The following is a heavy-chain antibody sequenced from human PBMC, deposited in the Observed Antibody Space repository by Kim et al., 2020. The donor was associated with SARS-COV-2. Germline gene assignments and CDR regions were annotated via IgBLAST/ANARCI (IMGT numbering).Heavy chain of an antibody. CDR3: VKDVRGSSACFDY. D-gene: IGHD6-6*01. Sequence: YADSVKGRFTISRDNSKNTLYLQMSSLRAEDTAVYYCVKDVRGSSACFDYWGQGTLVTVSS. J-gene: IGHJ4*02. V-gene: IGHV3-64D*06.